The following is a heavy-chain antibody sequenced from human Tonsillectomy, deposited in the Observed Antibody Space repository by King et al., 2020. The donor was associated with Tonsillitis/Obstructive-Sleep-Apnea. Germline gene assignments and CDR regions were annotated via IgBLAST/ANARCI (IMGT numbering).Heavy chain of an antibody. CDR3: VKMWDRNNDALDI. V-gene: IGHV3-64D*08. CDR2: ISSGGST. CDR1: GFTFSSYG. J-gene: IGHJ3*02. D-gene: IGHD1-14*01. Sequence: VQLVESGGGLAQPGGSLRLACSASGFTFSSYGMHWARQAPGKGLEYVSGISSGGSTYYADSVTGRFTISRDTSKNTLYLQMSSLSAEDQAMYYCVKMWDRNNDALDIWGQGTMVTVSP.